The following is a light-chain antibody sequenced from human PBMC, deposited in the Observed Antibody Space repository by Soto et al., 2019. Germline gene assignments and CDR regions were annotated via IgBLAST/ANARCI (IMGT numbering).Light chain of an antibody. CDR3: QQYVICPPT. CDR1: QGINRW. J-gene: IGKJ1*01. Sequence: DVQLTQSPSSLSASVGDRVVITCRASQGINRWLAWYQQKPKKAPKSLIYATSTLQSGVPSRFSGSGSGAHFPLTISSLQPEDVATYYCQQYVICPPTFGRGTKVEI. CDR2: ATS. V-gene: IGKV1D-16*01.